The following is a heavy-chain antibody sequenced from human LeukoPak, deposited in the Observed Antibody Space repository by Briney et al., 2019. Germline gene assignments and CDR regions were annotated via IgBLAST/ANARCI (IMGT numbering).Heavy chain of an antibody. CDR3: ARVVRKIFGVVIFDY. Sequence: ASVKVSCKASGYTFTSYGISWVRQAPGQVLEWMGWISAYNGNTNYAQKLHGRVTMTTDTSTSTAYMELRSLRSDDTAVYYCARVVRKIFGVVIFDYWGQGTLATVSS. CDR2: ISAYNGNT. CDR1: GYTFTSYG. D-gene: IGHD3-3*01. J-gene: IGHJ4*02. V-gene: IGHV1-18*01.